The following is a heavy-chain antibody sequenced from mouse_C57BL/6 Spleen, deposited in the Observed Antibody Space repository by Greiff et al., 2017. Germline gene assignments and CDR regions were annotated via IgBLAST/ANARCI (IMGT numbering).Heavy chain of an antibody. D-gene: IGHD3-2*02. V-gene: IGHV1-54*01. CDR1: GYAFTNYL. CDR3: ARGGTAHATMDY. CDR2: INPGSGGT. J-gene: IGHJ4*01. Sequence: QVQLQQSGAELVRPGTSVKVSCKASGYAFTNYLIEWVKQRPGPGLEWIGVINPGSGGTNDNEKFKGKATLTADKSSSTAYMQLNSLTSEDAAVYLCARGGTAHATMDYWGQGTSVTVSS.